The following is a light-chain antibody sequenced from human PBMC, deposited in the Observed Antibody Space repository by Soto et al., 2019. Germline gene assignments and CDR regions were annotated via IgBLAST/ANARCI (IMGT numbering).Light chain of an antibody. CDR3: HQYNSWTLT. CDR2: GVF. J-gene: IGKJ4*01. CDR1: QYIGKN. V-gene: IGKV3D-15*01. Sequence: IVFTQSPATLSLSPGEIATLYPRASQYIGKNLAWYQKKPGQAPRXXXYGVFTRATGIPARFRGSGSGTEFTLTISSLQYEDFAVYHCHQYNSWTLTVGGGTKVDIK.